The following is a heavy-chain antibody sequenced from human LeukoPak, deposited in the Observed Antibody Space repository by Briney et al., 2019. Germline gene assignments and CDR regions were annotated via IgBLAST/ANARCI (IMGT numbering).Heavy chain of an antibody. CDR3: ARAPGEEWLRFFTTQYYFDY. D-gene: IGHD5-12*01. Sequence: PGGSLRLSCAASGFSFSDYGMHWVRQAPGKGLEWVAVISYDGSNEYYADSVKGRFTISRDNAKNSLYLQMNSLRAEDTAVYYCARAPGEEWLRFFTTQYYFDYWGQGTLVTVSS. CDR2: ISYDGSNE. CDR1: GFSFSDYG. V-gene: IGHV3-30*03. J-gene: IGHJ4*02.